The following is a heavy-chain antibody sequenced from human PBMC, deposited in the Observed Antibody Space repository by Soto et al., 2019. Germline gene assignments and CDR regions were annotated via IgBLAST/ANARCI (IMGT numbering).Heavy chain of an antibody. CDR3: ARTVVVVVPDNFDH. CDR2: IKKDGSEK. D-gene: IGHD3-22*01. J-gene: IGHJ4*02. CDR1: GFTIGDFW. Sequence: GGSLRLSCAAAGFTIGDFWMSWVRQAPGKGLEWVASIKKDGSEKYYVGSVKGRFTISRDSAKNSLYLQMDNLRGEDTAVYYCARTVVVVVPDNFDHWGQGTLVTVSS. V-gene: IGHV3-7*01.